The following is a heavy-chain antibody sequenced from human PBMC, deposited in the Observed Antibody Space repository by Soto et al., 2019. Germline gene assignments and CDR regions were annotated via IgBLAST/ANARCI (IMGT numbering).Heavy chain of an antibody. D-gene: IGHD3-3*01. Sequence: QVQLVQSGAEVEKPGSSVKVSCKASGGTFGTYTLIWVRQAPGQRLEWVGRILPMLDITNTAQRFQDRVTVTADKATGTGFLELGNLRSEDPAVFFFGLWSWSAETFDYRGRGTMVTVSS. CDR3: GLWSWSAETFDY. CDR2: ILPMLDIT. J-gene: IGHJ3*01. V-gene: IGHV1-69*02. CDR1: GGTFGTYT.